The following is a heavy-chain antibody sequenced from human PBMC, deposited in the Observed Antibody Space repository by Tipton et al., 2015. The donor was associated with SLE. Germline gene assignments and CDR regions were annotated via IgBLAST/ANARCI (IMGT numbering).Heavy chain of an antibody. D-gene: IGHD3-3*01. CDR3: ARDHDFWSGLPD. V-gene: IGHV1-2*06. J-gene: IGHJ4*02. Sequence: QSGPEVKKPGASVKVSCKASGYTFTGHYMYWVRQAPGQGLEWMGRINPNSGGTYYAQKFQGRVTMTRDTSINTAYMELSRLRSEDTAVYYCARDHDFWSGLPDWGQGTLVTVSS. CDR2: INPNSGGT. CDR1: GYTFTGHY.